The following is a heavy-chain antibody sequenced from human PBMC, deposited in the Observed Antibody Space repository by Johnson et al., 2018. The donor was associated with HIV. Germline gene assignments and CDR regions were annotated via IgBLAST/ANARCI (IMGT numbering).Heavy chain of an antibody. D-gene: IGHD3-10*01. CDR2: SNWNGGST. V-gene: IGHV3-20*04. J-gene: IGHJ3*01. Sequence: VQLVESGGGLELPGGSLRLSCAASGFFFDDYGMTWVRQPPGKGLEWVSGSNWNGGSTGYVDPVKGRFTISRDNAKNSLYLQMNSLRAEDTAVYYCTRDRDGVGVSWGQGTMVTVSS. CDR3: TRDRDGVGVS. CDR1: GFFFDDYG.